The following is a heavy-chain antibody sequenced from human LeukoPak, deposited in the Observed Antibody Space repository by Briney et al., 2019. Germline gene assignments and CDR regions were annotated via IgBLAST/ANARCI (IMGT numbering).Heavy chain of an antibody. CDR3: ARGFRGDNFDY. V-gene: IGHV4-34*01. Sequence: PSETLSLTCAVYGGSFSGYYWSWIRQPPGKGLEWIGEINHSGSTNYNPSLKSRVTISVDTSKNQFSLKLSSVTAADTAVYFCARGFRGDNFDYWGQGTLVTVSS. J-gene: IGHJ4*02. CDR1: GGSFSGYY. D-gene: IGHD7-27*01. CDR2: INHSGST.